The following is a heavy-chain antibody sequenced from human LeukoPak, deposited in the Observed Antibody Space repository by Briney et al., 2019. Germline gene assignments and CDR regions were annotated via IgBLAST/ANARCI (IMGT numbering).Heavy chain of an antibody. Sequence: WVAVISFDGSYKYYADSVKGRFTISRDNSKNTLYLQMDSLRAEDTAVYYCAKESYQDAFDIWGQGTMVTVSS. J-gene: IGHJ3*02. CDR2: ISFDGSYK. CDR3: AKESYQDAFDI. V-gene: IGHV3-30*18. D-gene: IGHD2-2*01.